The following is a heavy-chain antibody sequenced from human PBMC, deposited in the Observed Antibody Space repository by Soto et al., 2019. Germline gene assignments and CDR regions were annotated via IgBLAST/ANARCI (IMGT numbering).Heavy chain of an antibody. Sequence: SETLSLTCTVSGGSISSSSYYWGWIRQPPGKGLEWIGSIYYSGSTYYNPSLKSRVTISVDTSKNQFSLKLSSVTAADTAVYYCARLVRGGDYYYGMDVWGQGTTVTVSS. CDR3: ARLVRGGDYYYGMDV. J-gene: IGHJ6*02. CDR1: GGSISSSSYY. V-gene: IGHV4-39*01. D-gene: IGHD3-10*01. CDR2: IYYSGST.